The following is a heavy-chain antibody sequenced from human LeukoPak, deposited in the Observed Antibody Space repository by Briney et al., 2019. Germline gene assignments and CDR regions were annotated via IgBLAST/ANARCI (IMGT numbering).Heavy chain of an antibody. CDR2: INPDRGGT. J-gene: IGHJ4*02. V-gene: IGHV1-2*02. Sequence: GASVKVSCKASGYTFTGYYIHWVRQAPGQGREWMGWINPDRGGTNHAQKFQGRVTMIRDTSFSTAYMELSRLTYDDTAVYYCARDQGSSGWSDFDYWGQGTLVTVSS. CDR3: ARDQGSSGWSDFDY. CDR1: GYTFTGYY. D-gene: IGHD6-19*01.